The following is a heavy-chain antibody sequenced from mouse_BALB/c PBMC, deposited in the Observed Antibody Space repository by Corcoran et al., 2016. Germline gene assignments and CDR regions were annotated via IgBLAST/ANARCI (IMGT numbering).Heavy chain of an antibody. D-gene: IGHD1-1*01. CDR3: ARAITTVVFDH. Sequence: QIQLVQSGPELKKPGETVRISCKASGYTFTTAGMQWVQKMPGKGLKWIGWINTHSGVPKYAEDFKGRFAFSLETSASTAYLQISNLKNEDTATYFCARAITTVVFDHWGQGTTLTVSS. V-gene: IGHV9-4*02. CDR2: INTHSGVP. J-gene: IGHJ2*01. CDR1: GYTFTTAG.